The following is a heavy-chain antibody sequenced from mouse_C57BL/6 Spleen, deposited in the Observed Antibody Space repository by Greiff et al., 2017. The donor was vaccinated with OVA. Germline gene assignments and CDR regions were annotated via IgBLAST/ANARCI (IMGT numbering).Heavy chain of an antibody. D-gene: IGHD3-2*02. V-gene: IGHV2-9-1*01. CDR1: GFSLTSYA. Sequence: VQRVESGPGLVAPSQSLSITCTVSGFSLTSYAISWVRQPPGKGLEWLGVIWTGGGTNYNSALKSRLSISKDNSKSQVFLKMNSLQTDDTARYYCARQTAQALYYYAMDDWGQGTSVTVSS. CDR3: ARQTAQALYYYAMDD. CDR2: IWTGGGT. J-gene: IGHJ4*01.